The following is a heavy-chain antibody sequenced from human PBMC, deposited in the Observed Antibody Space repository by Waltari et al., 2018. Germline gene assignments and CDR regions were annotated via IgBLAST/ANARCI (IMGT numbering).Heavy chain of an antibody. V-gene: IGHV1-69*01. D-gene: IGHD3-10*01. J-gene: IGHJ6*02. CDR2: IVPMLGQA. CDR3: ARVLFHFYGLDV. CDR1: GGTFRSNV. Sequence: QMHLVQSGAEVKKPGTSVKVSCKASGGTFRSNVISWVRQAPGQGPEWMGGIVPMLGQANYAQKFQGRITISADSSTGAVYMDLSSLTSEDTSTYYCARVLFHFYGLDVWGQGTTVTVS.